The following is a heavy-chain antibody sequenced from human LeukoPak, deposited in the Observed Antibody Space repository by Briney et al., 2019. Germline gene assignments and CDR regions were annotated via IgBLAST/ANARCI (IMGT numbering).Heavy chain of an antibody. CDR1: GFSLGSFG. J-gene: IGHJ4*02. CDR3: AKDRTWI. V-gene: IGHV3-30*18. CDR2: ISFDGSDK. Sequence: GGSLRLSCAASGFSLGSFGMHWVRQAPGKGLEWVAFISFDGSDKYYADSVKGRFTISSDNSQNTLYLQMNSLRAEDTAVYYCAKDRTWIGGQGTLVTVSS. D-gene: IGHD5-12*01.